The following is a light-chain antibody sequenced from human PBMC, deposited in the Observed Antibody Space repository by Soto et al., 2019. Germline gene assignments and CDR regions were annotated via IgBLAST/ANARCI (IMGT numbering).Light chain of an antibody. Sequence: QPVLTQSPSASASLGASVKPTCTLSSGHSNYSIAWHQQQPEKGPRYLMKINTDGSHIKGGGIPERFSGSSSGAERYLIISSLQSEDEDEYYCQTWGTGINCVFGGGTKLTVL. CDR1: SGHSNYS. V-gene: IGLV4-69*01. CDR3: QTWGTGINCV. J-gene: IGLJ3*02. CDR2: INTDGSH.